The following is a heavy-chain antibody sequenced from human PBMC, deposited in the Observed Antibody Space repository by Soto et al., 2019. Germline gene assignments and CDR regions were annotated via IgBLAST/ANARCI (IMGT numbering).Heavy chain of an antibody. CDR2: ISYDGSNK. Sequence: PGGSLRLSCAASGFTFSSYAMHRVRQAPGKGLEWVAVISYDGSNKYYADSVKGRFTISRDNPKNTLYLQMNSLRAEDTAVYYCARDRGASRIAALDAFDIWGQGTMVTVSS. CDR3: ARDRGASRIAALDAFDI. J-gene: IGHJ3*02. CDR1: GFTFSSYA. D-gene: IGHD6-6*01. V-gene: IGHV3-30-3*01.